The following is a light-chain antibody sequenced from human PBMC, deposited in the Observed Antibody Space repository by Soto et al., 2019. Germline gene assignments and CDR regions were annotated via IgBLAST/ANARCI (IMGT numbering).Light chain of an antibody. CDR1: QSVSSY. Sequence: IVVTQAPATLSLSPGERATLSCRASQSVSSYLAWYQQKPGQAPRLLIYDASNRATGIPARFSGSGSGTDFTLTISSLEPEDFAVYYCQQRSNWPPFGPGTKVDIK. V-gene: IGKV3-11*01. CDR3: QQRSNWPP. CDR2: DAS. J-gene: IGKJ3*01.